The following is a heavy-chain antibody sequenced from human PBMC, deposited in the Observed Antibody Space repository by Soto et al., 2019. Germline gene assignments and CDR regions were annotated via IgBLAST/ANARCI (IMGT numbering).Heavy chain of an antibody. D-gene: IGHD4-4*01. V-gene: IGHV3-30-3*01. CDR3: ARDWSNYFGSYYGMDV. Sequence: QVQLVESGGGVVQPGRSLRLSCAASGFTFSSYAMHWVRQAPGKGLEWVAVISFDGSNKYYAGSVKGRFTMSRDNSKNTLYLQMSTLRAEDTAVYYCARDWSNYFGSYYGMDVWGQGTTVTVSS. CDR2: ISFDGSNK. J-gene: IGHJ6*02. CDR1: GFTFSSYA.